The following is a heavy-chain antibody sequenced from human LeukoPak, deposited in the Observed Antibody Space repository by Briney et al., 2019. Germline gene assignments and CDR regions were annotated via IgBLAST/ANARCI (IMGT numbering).Heavy chain of an antibody. CDR2: ISGSGGST. V-gene: IGHV3-23*01. J-gene: IGHJ4*02. CDR3: AKDRMSIAAAGGYYFDY. CDR1: GFTLSSYA. D-gene: IGHD6-13*01. Sequence: GGSLRLSCAASGFTLSSYAMSWVRQAPGKGLEWVSAISGSGGSTYYADSVKGRFTISRDNSKNTLYLQMNSLRAEDTAVYYCAKDRMSIAAAGGYYFDYWGQGTLVTVSS.